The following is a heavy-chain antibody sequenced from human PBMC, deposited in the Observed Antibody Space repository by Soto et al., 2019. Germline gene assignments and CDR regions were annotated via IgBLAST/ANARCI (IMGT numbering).Heavy chain of an antibody. CDR3: AKERRTEARNWVGGFDY. CDR1: GFTFSSYG. Sequence: GGSLRLSCAASGFTFSSYGMHWVRQAPGKGLEWVAVISYDGSNKYYADSVKGRITISRDNSKNTLYLQMNSLRAEDTAVYYCAKERRTEARNWVGGFDYWGQGTLVTVSS. CDR2: ISYDGSNK. D-gene: IGHD7-27*01. J-gene: IGHJ4*02. V-gene: IGHV3-30*18.